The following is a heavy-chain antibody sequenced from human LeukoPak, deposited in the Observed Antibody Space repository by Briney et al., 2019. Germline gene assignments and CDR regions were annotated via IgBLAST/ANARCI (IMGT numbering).Heavy chain of an antibody. CDR1: GYTFTGYY. CDR2: INPNSGGT. J-gene: IGHJ6*04. Sequence: ASVKVSCKASGYTFTGYYIHWVRQAPGQGLEWMGWINPNSGGTNYAQKFQGRVTMTRDTSISTAYMELSRLRSDDTAVYYCARSHTIFGEVGMDVWGKGTTITVSS. CDR3: ARSHTIFGEVGMDV. V-gene: IGHV1-2*02. D-gene: IGHD3-3*01.